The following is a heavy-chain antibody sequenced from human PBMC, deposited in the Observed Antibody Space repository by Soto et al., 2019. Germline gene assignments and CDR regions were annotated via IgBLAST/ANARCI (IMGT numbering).Heavy chain of an antibody. Sequence: LRLSCEASGFNFNSYAMSWVRQAPGKGLEWLSAVSGSGATTYYAISVKGRFSISRDNSKNTLYLQMSSLRAEDTAVYYCARPTPYYDLNFWEFDSWGLGSLVTVSS. CDR1: GFNFNSYA. CDR2: VSGSGATT. J-gene: IGHJ4*02. CDR3: ARPTPYYDLNFWEFDS. V-gene: IGHV3-23*01. D-gene: IGHD3-22*01.